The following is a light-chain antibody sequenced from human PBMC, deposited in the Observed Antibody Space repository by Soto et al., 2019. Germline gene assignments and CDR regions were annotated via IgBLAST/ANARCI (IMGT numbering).Light chain of an antibody. V-gene: IGKV1-27*01. CDR3: QKYNSAPKT. CDR1: QDISNY. J-gene: IGKJ1*01. Sequence: DIQMTQSPSSLSASVGDRVTITCRTSQDISNYLAWYQQKPGKGPKLLIYAASTLQSGVPSRFSGSGSGTDFTLTINSLQPEDVASYYCQKYNSAPKTFGQGTKVEIK. CDR2: AAS.